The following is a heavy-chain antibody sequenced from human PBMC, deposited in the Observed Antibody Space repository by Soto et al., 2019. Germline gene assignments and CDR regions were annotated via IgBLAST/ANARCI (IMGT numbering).Heavy chain of an antibody. D-gene: IGHD3-22*01. CDR3: ATHREYYYDSSGYYLTAFDI. Sequence: SETLSLTCTVSGGSISSYYWSWIRQPPGKGLEWIGYIYYSGSTYYNPSLKSRVTISVDTSKNQFSLKLSSVTAADTAVYYCATHREYYYDSSGYYLTAFDIWGQGTMVTVSS. V-gene: IGHV4-59*06. CDR2: IYYSGST. CDR1: GGSISSYY. J-gene: IGHJ3*02.